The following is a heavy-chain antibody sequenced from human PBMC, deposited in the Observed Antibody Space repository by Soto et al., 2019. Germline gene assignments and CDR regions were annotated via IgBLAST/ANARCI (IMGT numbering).Heavy chain of an antibody. J-gene: IGHJ4*02. CDR2: IKSKTDGGTT. Sequence: GESRKISCAASGFTFSNAWMSWVRQAPGKGQEWVGGIKSKTDGGTTDYAAPVKARFTISRDASKSTLYLQMNSPKTEDTAVYYSTIDPLTTVTTSIFDYRGQGTLVTVAP. D-gene: IGHD4-17*01. V-gene: IGHV3-15*01. CDR3: TIDPLTTVTTSIFDY. CDR1: GFTFSNAW.